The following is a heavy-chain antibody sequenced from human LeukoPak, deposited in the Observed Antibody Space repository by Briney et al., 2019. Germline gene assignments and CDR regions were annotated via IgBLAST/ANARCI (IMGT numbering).Heavy chain of an antibody. CDR2: ISYDGSNK. CDR3: AKEMEQWLALIEGFDY. V-gene: IGHV3-30*18. D-gene: IGHD6-19*01. J-gene: IGHJ4*02. Sequence: PGGSLRLSCAASGFTFSSYGMHWVRQAPGKGLEWVAVISYDGSNKYYADSVKGRFTISRDNSKNTLYLQMNSLRAEDTAVYYCAKEMEQWLALIEGFDYWGQGTLVTVSS. CDR1: GFTFSSYG.